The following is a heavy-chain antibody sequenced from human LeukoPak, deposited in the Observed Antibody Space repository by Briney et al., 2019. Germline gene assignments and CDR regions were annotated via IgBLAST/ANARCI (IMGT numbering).Heavy chain of an antibody. V-gene: IGHV3-23*01. Sequence: GGSLRLSCAASGFTFSSYAMSWVRQAPGKGLEWVSAISGSGGSTYYADSVKGRFTISRDNSKNTLYLQMNSLRAEDTAVYYCAKDGYSSSSNYYYYYYMDVWGKGTTVTVSS. CDR1: GFTFSSYA. CDR3: AKDGYSSSSNYYYYYYMDV. J-gene: IGHJ6*03. D-gene: IGHD6-6*01. CDR2: ISGSGGST.